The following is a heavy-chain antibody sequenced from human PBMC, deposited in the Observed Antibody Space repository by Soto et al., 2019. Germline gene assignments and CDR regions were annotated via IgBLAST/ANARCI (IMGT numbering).Heavy chain of an antibody. CDR3: ARHGRSRMEWFDP. CDR2: IYYSGST. J-gene: IGHJ5*02. V-gene: IGHV4-39*01. CDR1: GGSISSSSYY. Sequence: QLQLQESGPGLVKPSETLSLTCTVSGGSISSSSYYWGWIRQPPGKGLEWIGSIYYSGSTYYNPSLKSRVTISVDTSKNQFSLKLSSVTAADTAVYYCARHGRSRMEWFDPWGQGTLVTVSS. D-gene: IGHD1-1*01.